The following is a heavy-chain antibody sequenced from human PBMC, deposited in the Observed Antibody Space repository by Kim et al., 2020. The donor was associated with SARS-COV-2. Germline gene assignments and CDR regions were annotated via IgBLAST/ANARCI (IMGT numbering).Heavy chain of an antibody. V-gene: IGHV3-11*05. Sequence: GGSLRLSCAASGFTFSDYYMSWIRQPPGKGLEWVSYLSSSSDYTNYADSVKGRFTISRDNAKNSLYLQMNSLRAEDTAVYYCARGVGLSRFAYWGQGTLVTVSS. J-gene: IGHJ4*02. CDR3: ARGVGLSRFAY. CDR2: LSSSSDYT. CDR1: GFTFSDYY. D-gene: IGHD1-26*01.